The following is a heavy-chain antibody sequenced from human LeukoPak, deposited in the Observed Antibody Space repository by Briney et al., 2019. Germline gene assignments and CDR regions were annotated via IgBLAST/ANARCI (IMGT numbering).Heavy chain of an antibody. V-gene: IGHV3-30-3*01. D-gene: IGHD3-22*01. Sequence: GGSLRLSCAASGFTFGSYAMHWVRQAPGKGLEWVAVISYHGSNKYYADSVKGRFTFSRDNSKKTVFLQMNSLRAEDTAVYYCARGMYYYDSSDIGGGDYFDYWGQGTLVTVSS. J-gene: IGHJ4*02. CDR2: ISYHGSNK. CDR1: GFTFGSYA. CDR3: ARGMYYYDSSDIGGGDYFDY.